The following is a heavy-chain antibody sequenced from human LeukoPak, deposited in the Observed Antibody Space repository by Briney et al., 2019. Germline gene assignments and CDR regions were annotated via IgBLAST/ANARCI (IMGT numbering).Heavy chain of an antibody. CDR2: INPNSGGT. Sequence: ASVKVSCKASGGTFSSYAISWVRQAPGQGLEWMGWINPNSGGTNYAQKFQGRVTMTRDTSISTAYMELSRLTSDDTAVYFCARRYCSGGSCYPDYWGQGTLVTVSS. D-gene: IGHD2-15*01. CDR3: ARRYCSGGSCYPDY. V-gene: IGHV1-2*02. J-gene: IGHJ4*02. CDR1: GGTFSSYA.